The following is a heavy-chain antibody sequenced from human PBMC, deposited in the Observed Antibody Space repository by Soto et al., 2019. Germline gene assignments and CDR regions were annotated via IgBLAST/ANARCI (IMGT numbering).Heavy chain of an antibody. V-gene: IGHV3-43*01. CDR1: GFTFDDYT. D-gene: IGHD3-22*01. CDR3: AKDENYYDSSGYYYYYGMDV. CDR2: ISWDGGST. J-gene: IGHJ6*02. Sequence: GGSLRLSCAASGFTFDDYTMHWVRQAPGKGLEWVSLISWDGGSTYYADSVKGRFTISRDNSKNSLYLQMNSLRTEDTALYYCAKDENYYDSSGYYYYYGMDVWGQGTTVTVSS.